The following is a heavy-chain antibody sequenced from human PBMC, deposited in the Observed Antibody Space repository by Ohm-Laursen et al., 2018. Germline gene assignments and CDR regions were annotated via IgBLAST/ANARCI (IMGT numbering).Heavy chain of an antibody. CDR2: IKQDGSQK. CDR3: VRDWIAAVGYYYYGLDV. V-gene: IGHV3-7*01. Sequence: SLRLSCAASGFTFSTYWMSWVRQAPGKGLEWVANIKQDGSQKNYVDSVRGRFTISRDNAKNSLYLEMNSLRAEDTAVYYCVRDWIAAVGYYYYGLDVWGQGTTVTVSS. CDR1: GFTFSTYW. D-gene: IGHD6-13*01. J-gene: IGHJ6*02.